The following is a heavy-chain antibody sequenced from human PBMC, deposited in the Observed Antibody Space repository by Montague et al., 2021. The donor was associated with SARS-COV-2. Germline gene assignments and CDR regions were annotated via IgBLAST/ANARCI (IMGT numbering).Heavy chain of an antibody. D-gene: IGHD3-10*01. Sequence: SETLSLTCTVSGVSISSSTYYWGWIRQPPGKRLEWIGSMYYSGSTYYNPSLKSRVTISVATSKKQFSLKLSYVTAADTAVYYCARQPRNYYDSGGYWALGDYWGQGTLVTVSS. J-gene: IGHJ4*02. CDR1: GVSISSSTYY. V-gene: IGHV4-39*01. CDR3: ARQPRNYYDSGGYWALGDY. CDR2: MYYSGST.